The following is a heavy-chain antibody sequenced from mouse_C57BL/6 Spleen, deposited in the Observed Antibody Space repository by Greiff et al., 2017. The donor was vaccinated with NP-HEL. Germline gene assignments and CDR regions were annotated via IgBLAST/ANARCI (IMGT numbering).Heavy chain of an antibody. V-gene: IGHV1-36*01. J-gene: IGHJ3*01. CDR3: ARSRDYDQAWFAY. Sequence: DVKLQESGPVLVKPGPSVKISCKASGFTFTDYYMHWVKQSHGKSLEWIGLVYPYNGGTSYNQKFKGKATLTVDTSSSTAYMELNSLTSEDSAFYYCARSRDYDQAWFAYWGPGTLVTFSA. D-gene: IGHD2-4*01. CDR1: GFTFTDYY. CDR2: VYPYNGGT.